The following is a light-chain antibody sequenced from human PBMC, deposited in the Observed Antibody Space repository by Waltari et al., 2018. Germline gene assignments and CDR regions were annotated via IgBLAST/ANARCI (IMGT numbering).Light chain of an antibody. CDR3: MQGLQFPLT. Sequence: DIAMTQSPLSLPVTPGEPASISCKSSESLRISNGNNDLDWYLQKPGQSPQLLIYMGSNRASGVPDRFSGSGSGTDFTLKISRVEAEDVGIYYCMQGLQFPLTFGGGTRVEIK. V-gene: IGKV2-28*01. J-gene: IGKJ4*01. CDR1: ESLRISNGNND. CDR2: MGS.